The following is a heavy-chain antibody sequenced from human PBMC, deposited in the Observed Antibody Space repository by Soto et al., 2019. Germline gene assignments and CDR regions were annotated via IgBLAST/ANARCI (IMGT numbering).Heavy chain of an antibody. Sequence: SGTLSLTCTVSGDSISSYDWSWIRQPPGKGLEWIGYIYYSGSTNYNPSLKSRVTISVDTSKNQFSLKLSSVTAADTAVYYCARDSLGDRHWFDPWGQGTLVTVSS. CDR3: ARDSLGDRHWFDP. CDR2: IYYSGST. J-gene: IGHJ5*02. V-gene: IGHV4-59*01. D-gene: IGHD4-17*01. CDR1: GDSISSYD.